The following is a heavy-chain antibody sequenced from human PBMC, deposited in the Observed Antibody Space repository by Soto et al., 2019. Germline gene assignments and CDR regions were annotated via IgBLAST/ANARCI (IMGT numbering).Heavy chain of an antibody. D-gene: IGHD1-26*01. V-gene: IGHV3-33*01. Sequence: QEQLVESGGGVVQPGRSLRLSCAASGFTFSRNGMHWIRQAPGKGLGWVAIIWYHGNKENYADSVRGRFTISRDNSKNTVYLQMDSLRVEDTAVYYCARWNLVGPTIDAFDLWGQGTLTVSS. CDR3: ARWNLVGPTIDAFDL. CDR1: GFTFSRNG. CDR2: IWYHGNKE. J-gene: IGHJ3*01.